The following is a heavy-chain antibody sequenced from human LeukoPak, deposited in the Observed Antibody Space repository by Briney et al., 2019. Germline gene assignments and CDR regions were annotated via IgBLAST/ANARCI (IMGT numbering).Heavy chain of an antibody. D-gene: IGHD6-19*01. J-gene: IGHJ4*02. CDR3: ARLSHAVAPVVFDY. V-gene: IGHV4-39*01. Sequence: SETLSLTCTVSGGSISSSSYYWGWIRQPPGKWLEWIGSIYYSGSTYYNPSLKSRVTISVDTSKNQFSLKLSSVTAADTAVYYCARLSHAVAPVVFDYWGQGTLVTVSS. CDR1: GGSISSSSYY. CDR2: IYYSGST.